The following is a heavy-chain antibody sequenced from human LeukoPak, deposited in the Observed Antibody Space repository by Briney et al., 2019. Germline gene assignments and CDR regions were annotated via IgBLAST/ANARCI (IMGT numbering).Heavy chain of an antibody. V-gene: IGHV5-51*01. D-gene: IGHD2/OR15-2a*01. CDR2: IYPGDSDT. CDR3: ARFYQHIDP. CDR1: GYSFTSYW. J-gene: IGHJ5*02. Sequence: GESLQSSCQGSGYSFTSYWIGWVRQMPGKGREWMGIIYPGDSDTRYSPSFQGQVTISADKSISTAYLQWSSLKASDTAMYYCARFYQHIDPWGQGTLVTVSS.